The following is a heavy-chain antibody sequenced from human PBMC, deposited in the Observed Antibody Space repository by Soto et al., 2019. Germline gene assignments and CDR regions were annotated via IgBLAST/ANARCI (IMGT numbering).Heavy chain of an antibody. Sequence: EVQLVESGGGLVQPGGSLRLSCAASGFTFSNYWMSWVRQAPGKGLEWVANIKQDGGDQYYVDSVKGRFSISRDNAKNSLYLQMNSLRAEDTAVYYCARDAAIDYWGQGTLVTVSS. V-gene: IGHV3-7*03. J-gene: IGHJ4*02. CDR2: IKQDGGDQ. CDR3: ARDAAIDY. CDR1: GFTFSNYW. D-gene: IGHD6-13*01.